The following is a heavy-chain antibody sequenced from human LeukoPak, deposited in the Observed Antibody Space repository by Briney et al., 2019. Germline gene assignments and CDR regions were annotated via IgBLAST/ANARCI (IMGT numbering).Heavy chain of an antibody. Sequence: PGGSLRLSCAASGFTFSSYNMHWVRQAPGKGLEWVAVISYDGSNNYYADSVKGRFTISRDNSKNTLYLQMNSLRAEDTAVYYCARGWVSSGSYYFDYWGQGTLVTVSS. J-gene: IGHJ4*02. V-gene: IGHV3-30-3*01. D-gene: IGHD6-19*01. CDR3: ARGWVSSGSYYFDY. CDR1: GFTFSSYN. CDR2: ISYDGSNN.